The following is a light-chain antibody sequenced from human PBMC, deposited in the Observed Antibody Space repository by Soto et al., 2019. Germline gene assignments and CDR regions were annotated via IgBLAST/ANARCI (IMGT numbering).Light chain of an antibody. V-gene: IGKV4-1*01. J-gene: IGKJ4*01. CDR1: QNVLYNSNNKNY. Sequence: DIVMTQSPDSLAVSLGERATINCRSSQNVLYNSNNKNYLAWYQQKPGQPPKLLIYRASTRESGVPDRFSGSGSGTDFTLTISSLQAEDVAVYYCQQYYSIPLTFGGGTKVEIK. CDR3: QQYYSIPLT. CDR2: RAS.